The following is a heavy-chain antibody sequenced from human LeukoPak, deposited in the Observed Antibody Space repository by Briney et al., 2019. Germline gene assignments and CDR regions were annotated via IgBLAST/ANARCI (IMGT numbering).Heavy chain of an antibody. Sequence: GRSLRLSCAASGFTFSTYGMHWVRQAPGKGLEWVAVISYDGSNKYYTDSVKGRFTISRDNSKNTLYLQMNSLRAEDTAVYYCASYCSSTSCYRFDPWGQGTLVTVSS. CDR2: ISYDGSNK. CDR3: ASYCSSTSCYRFDP. CDR1: GFTFSTYG. D-gene: IGHD2-2*01. V-gene: IGHV3-30*03. J-gene: IGHJ5*02.